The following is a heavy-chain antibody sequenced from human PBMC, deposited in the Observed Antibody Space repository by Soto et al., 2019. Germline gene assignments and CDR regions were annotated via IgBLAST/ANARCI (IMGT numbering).Heavy chain of an antibody. D-gene: IGHD3-3*01. J-gene: IGHJ4*02. V-gene: IGHV1-69*13. CDR2: FIPVYRTL. CDR1: GGSFGDSA. Sequence: SVKVSCKASGGSFGDSAINWVRQTPGQGLEWLGGFIPVYRTLNYAQKFQGRATITADESTGTAYMTLSSLASDDTAVYYCATGVIWIGYFTVDSWGQGTRVTVSS. CDR3: ATGVIWIGYFTVDS.